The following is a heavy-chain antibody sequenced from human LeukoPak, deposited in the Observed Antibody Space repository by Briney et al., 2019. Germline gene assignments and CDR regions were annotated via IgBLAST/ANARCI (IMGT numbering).Heavy chain of an antibody. D-gene: IGHD2-21*02. J-gene: IGHJ4*02. CDR1: GGSISSRSYY. CDR3: ARGPPYIVVVTAIGFFDY. Sequence: PSETLSLTCTVSGGSISSRSYYWGWIRQPPGKGLVWIGKISDSGNSYYSPSLRSRVTISIDTSKNQFSLKLSSVTAADTAVYYCARGPPYIVVVTAIGFFDYWGQGTLVTVSS. CDR2: ISDSGNS. V-gene: IGHV4-39*01.